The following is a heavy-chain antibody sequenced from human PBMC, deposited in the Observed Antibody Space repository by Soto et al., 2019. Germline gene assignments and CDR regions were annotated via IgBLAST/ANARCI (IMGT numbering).Heavy chain of an antibody. V-gene: IGHV4-34*01. CDR1: GWSFIGYY. CDR2: INHSGST. CDR3: ARGRGYCISTSCPYYGMDV. J-gene: IGHJ6*02. Sequence: SEILSLTCAVYGWSFIGYYWSWIRQPPGKGLEWIGEINHSGSTNYNPSLKSRVTISVDTSKNQFSLKLSSVTAADTAVYYCARGRGYCISTSCPYYGMDVWGQGTTVTVSS. D-gene: IGHD2-2*01.